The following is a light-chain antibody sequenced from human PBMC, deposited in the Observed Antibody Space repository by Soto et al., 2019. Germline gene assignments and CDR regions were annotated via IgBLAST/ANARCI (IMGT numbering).Light chain of an antibody. J-gene: IGKJ1*01. CDR3: QQYGSSSWT. CDR1: QSVSSTY. CDR2: GAS. V-gene: IGKV3-20*01. Sequence: EIVLTQSPGTLSLSPGERATLSCRASQSVSSTYLACYQQKPGKAPRLLFYGASSRAADIPARFSGSGSGTDFTLTISRLEPEDFAVYYCQQYGSSSWTFGQGTKVEIK.